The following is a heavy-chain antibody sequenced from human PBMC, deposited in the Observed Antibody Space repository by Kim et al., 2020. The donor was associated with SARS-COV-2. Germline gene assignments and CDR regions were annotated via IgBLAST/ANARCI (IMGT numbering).Heavy chain of an antibody. Sequence: SQTLSLTCAISGDSVSSNSAAWNWIRQSPSRGLEWLGRTYYRSKWYNDYAVSMKSRITINPDTSKNQFSLQLNSVTPEDTAVYYCARGSITMVRGVIHRGFDPWGQGTLVTVSS. D-gene: IGHD3-10*01. CDR3: ARGSITMVRGVIHRGFDP. J-gene: IGHJ5*02. CDR2: TYYRSKWYN. CDR1: GDSVSSNSAA. V-gene: IGHV6-1*01.